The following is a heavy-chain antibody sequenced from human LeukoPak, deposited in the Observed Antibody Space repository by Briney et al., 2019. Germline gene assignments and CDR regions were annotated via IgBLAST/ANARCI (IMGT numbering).Heavy chain of an antibody. J-gene: IGHJ6*03. V-gene: IGHV3-64*01. CDR3: ARGGSSVSYYYYDMDV. Sequence: GSLRLSCAASGFTFSSYAMHWVRQAPGKGLEYVSVISSNGVSTYYAYSVQGRFTISRDNSKNTLYLQMGSLRAEDMAVYYCARGGSSVSYYYYDMDVWGKGTTVTVSS. CDR1: GFTFSSYA. CDR2: ISSNGVST. D-gene: IGHD2-15*01.